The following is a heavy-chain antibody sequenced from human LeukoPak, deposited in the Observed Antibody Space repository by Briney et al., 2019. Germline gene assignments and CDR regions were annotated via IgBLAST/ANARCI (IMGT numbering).Heavy chain of an antibody. V-gene: IGHV3-64*01. CDR1: GFTFSSYA. J-gene: IGHJ1*01. D-gene: IGHD4-23*01. Sequence: PGGSLRLSCAACGFTFSSYAMHWVRQAPGKGLEYVSAISSNGGSTYYANSVKGRFTISRDNSKNTLYLQMGSLRAEDMAVYYCATGYGGKPAEYFQHWGQGTLVTVSS. CDR3: ATGYGGKPAEYFQH. CDR2: ISSNGGST.